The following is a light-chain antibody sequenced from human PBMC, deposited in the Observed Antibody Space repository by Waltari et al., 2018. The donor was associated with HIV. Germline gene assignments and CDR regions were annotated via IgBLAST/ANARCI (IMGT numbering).Light chain of an antibody. CDR3: SSYTSTTTIV. CDR1: NSDVGGYNF. Sequence: QSALTQPASVSGSPGQSITISCTGTNSDVGGYNFVSWYQQHPGKAPKHLIFEVTNRPSGISSRFSGSKSGNTAAMTISGLQAEDEADYYCSSYTSTTTIVFGGGTKVTVL. CDR2: EVT. V-gene: IGLV2-14*01. J-gene: IGLJ2*01.